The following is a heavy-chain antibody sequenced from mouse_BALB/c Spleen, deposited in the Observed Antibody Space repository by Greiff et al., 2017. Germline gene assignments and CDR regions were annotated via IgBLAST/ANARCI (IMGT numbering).Heavy chain of an antibody. CDR2: ISSGGST. CDR3: ARKYYDYDEDY. CDR1: GFTFSSYA. J-gene: IGHJ2*01. Sequence: DVMLVESGGGLVKPGGSLKLSCAASGFTFSSYAMSWVRQTPEKRLEWVASISSGGSTYYPDSVKGRFTISRDNARNILYLQMSSLRSEDTAMYYCARKYYDYDEDYWGQGTTLTVSS. V-gene: IGHV5-6-5*01. D-gene: IGHD2-4*01.